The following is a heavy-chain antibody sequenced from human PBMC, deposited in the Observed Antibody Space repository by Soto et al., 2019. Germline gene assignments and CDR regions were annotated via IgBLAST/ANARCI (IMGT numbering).Heavy chain of an antibody. CDR2: MNPNSGNT. Sequence: ASVKLSCKASGYTFTCYDIYWVRQATGQGLEWMGWMNPNSGNTGYAQKFQGRVTMTRNTSISTAYMELSSLRSEDTAVYYCARDDSSNCFDPRGQGTLVTVSS. J-gene: IGHJ5*02. CDR1: GYTFTCYD. CDR3: ARDDSSNCFDP. D-gene: IGHD4-4*01. V-gene: IGHV1-8*01.